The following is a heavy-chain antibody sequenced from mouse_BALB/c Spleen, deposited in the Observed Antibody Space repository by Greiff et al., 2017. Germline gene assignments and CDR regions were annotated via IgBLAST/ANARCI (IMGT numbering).Heavy chain of an antibody. J-gene: IGHJ1*01. CDR3: ARRDYGYWYFDV. Sequence: EVKLMESGPELVKPGASVKVSCKASGYAFTSYNMYWVKQSHGKSLEWIGYIDPYNGGTSYNQKFKGKATLTVDKSSSTAYMHLNSLTSEDSAVYYCARRDYGYWYFDVWGAGTTVTVSS. V-gene: IGHV1S135*01. D-gene: IGHD1-1*01. CDR2: IDPYNGGT. CDR1: GYAFTSYN.